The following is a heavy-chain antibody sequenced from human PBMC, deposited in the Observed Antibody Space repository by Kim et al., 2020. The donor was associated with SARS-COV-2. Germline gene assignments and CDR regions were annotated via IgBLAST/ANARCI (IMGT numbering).Heavy chain of an antibody. CDR2: IKQDGGEK. CDR3: TRELGNHYDYAWGIDF. CDR1: GFTFSRYW. V-gene: IGHV3-7*03. J-gene: IGHJ4*02. Sequence: GGSLRLSCAASGFTFSRYWMGWVRQAPGKGLEWVADIKQDGGEKYYVDSVKGRFTISRDNAKNSLSLEMSSLRVEDTAVYYCTRELGNHYDYAWGIDFWGRGTLVTVSS. D-gene: IGHD3-16*01.